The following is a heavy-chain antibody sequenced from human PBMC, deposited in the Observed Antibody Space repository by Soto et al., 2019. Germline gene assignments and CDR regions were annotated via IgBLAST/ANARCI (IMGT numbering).Heavy chain of an antibody. D-gene: IGHD5-18*01. Sequence: QLQLQESGPGLVKPSETLSLTGTVSGVSISSRSYYWGWIRQPPGKGLEWIGSIYYSGSTYYNPYLKSRVTISVETSKNQFSLKLSSVTAADTAVYYCARLRPIQLWFAFRCGWFDPRGQGTLVTVS. CDR1: GVSISSRSYY. V-gene: IGHV4-39*01. J-gene: IGHJ5*02. CDR2: IYYSGST. CDR3: ARLRPIQLWFAFRCGWFDP.